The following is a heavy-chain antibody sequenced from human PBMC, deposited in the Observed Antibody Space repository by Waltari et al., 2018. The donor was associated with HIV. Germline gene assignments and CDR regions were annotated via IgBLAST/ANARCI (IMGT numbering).Heavy chain of an antibody. CDR3: ARSWYYDSSPYGMDI. Sequence: QVQLVESGGGVVQPGGSLRVSREASGFPFNGYSMNWVRRAPGKGLEWVAVMSHDGRKEYYADSVKGRFTISRENSKNTLYLEMNSLRVEDTAVYFCARSWYYDSSPYGMDIWGQGTTVTVSS. V-gene: IGHV3-30*01. CDR1: GFPFNGYS. J-gene: IGHJ6*02. CDR2: MSHDGRKE. D-gene: IGHD3-22*01.